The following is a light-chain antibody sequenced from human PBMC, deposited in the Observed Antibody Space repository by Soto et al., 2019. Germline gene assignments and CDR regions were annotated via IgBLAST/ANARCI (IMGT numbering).Light chain of an antibody. J-gene: IGKJ4*01. CDR1: QTISSS. CDR2: GAS. CDR3: QQYNSWPLT. V-gene: IGKV3-15*01. Sequence: EKVMTQSPGTLSMSPGERATLSCRASQTISSSLAWYQQKPGQAPRLLIYGASTRATGVPVRFSGSGSGTEFTLTFSSLQSEDFAVYYWQQYNSWPLTFGGGTKVEIK.